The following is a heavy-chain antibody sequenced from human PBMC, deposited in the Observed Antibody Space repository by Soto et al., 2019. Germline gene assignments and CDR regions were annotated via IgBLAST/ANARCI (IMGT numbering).Heavy chain of an antibody. CDR2: IYWSGDE. CDR3: VRGEAARPVFGFAI. V-gene: IGHV2-5*04. CDR1: GFSPSTSGVG. D-gene: IGHD6-6*01. J-gene: IGHJ3*02. Sequence: QGTLKESGPTLVTPTQTLTLTCSFSGFSPSTSGVGVAWIRQSPGKALEWLAHIYWSGDEHYRPSLKTRLTITKDTSKIPVGLSMTNMDPVATVTYYCVRGEAARPVFGFAIWGQGTMFTVSS.